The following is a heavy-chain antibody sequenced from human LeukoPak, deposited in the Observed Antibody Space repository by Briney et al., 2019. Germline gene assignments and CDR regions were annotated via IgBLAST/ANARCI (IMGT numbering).Heavy chain of an antibody. D-gene: IGHD3-22*01. CDR3: ARDYYDSSGYYYDGDY. CDR2: INPNSGGT. J-gene: IGHJ4*02. CDR1: GYTFTGYY. V-gene: IGHV1-2*06. Sequence: GASVKVSCTASGYTFTGYYMHWVRQAPGQGLEWMGRINPNSGGTNYAQKFQGRVTMTRDTSISTAYMELSRLRSDDTAVYYCARDYYDSSGYYYDGDYWGQGTLVTVSS.